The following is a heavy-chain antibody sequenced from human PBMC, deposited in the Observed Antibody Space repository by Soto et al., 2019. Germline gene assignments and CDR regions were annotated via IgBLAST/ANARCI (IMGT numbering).Heavy chain of an antibody. D-gene: IGHD3-10*01. Sequence: ASVKVSCKASGGTFSSYTISWVRQAPGQGLEWMGRIIPILGIANYAQKFQGRVTITADKSTSTAYMELSSLRSEDTAVYYCARSTDSSYYYGSGSYPSFDYWGQGTLVTVSS. V-gene: IGHV1-69*02. CDR3: ARSTDSSYYYGSGSYPSFDY. J-gene: IGHJ4*02. CDR2: IIPILGIA. CDR1: GGTFSSYT.